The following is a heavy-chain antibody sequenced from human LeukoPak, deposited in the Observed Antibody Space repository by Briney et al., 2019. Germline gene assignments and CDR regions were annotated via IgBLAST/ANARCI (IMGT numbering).Heavy chain of an antibody. J-gene: IGHJ4*02. CDR1: GFTFSNYW. Sequence: GGSLRLSCAAPGFTFSNYWMNWVRQAPGKGLEWVANIKQDGSEKYYVDSVKGRFTISRDNAKNSLYLQMNSLRAEDTAVYYCARVYYDFWSGYSNDYWGQGTLVTVSS. CDR2: IKQDGSEK. D-gene: IGHD3-3*01. CDR3: ARVYYDFWSGYSNDY. V-gene: IGHV3-7*01.